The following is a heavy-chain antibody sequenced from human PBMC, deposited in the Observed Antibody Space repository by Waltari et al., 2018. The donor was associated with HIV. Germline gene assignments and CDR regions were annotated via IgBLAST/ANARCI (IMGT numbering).Heavy chain of an antibody. Sequence: QVQLVQSGAEVKTPGASVKVSCKASGYTFNGYYMHWVRQATGQGLEWMGWINPKSDGTNDAQKFQGRVTMTRDTSTSTAYMELSRLRSDDTALYYCARDRIAVTGSYYYGMDVWGQGTTVTVSS. D-gene: IGHD6-19*01. J-gene: IGHJ6*02. V-gene: IGHV1-2*02. CDR1: GYTFNGYY. CDR3: ARDRIAVTGSYYYGMDV. CDR2: INPKSDGT.